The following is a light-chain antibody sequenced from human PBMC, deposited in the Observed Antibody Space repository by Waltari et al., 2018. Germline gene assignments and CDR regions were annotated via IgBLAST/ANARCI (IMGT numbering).Light chain of an antibody. CDR2: EVT. CDR1: NSDVGNYNL. J-gene: IGLJ3*02. Sequence: QAALTQPASVSGSPGQSITISCTGSNSDVGNYNLVSWYQKHPGKAPKLIIYEVTNRPSGISDRFSGFKTGKTASLTISGLQAEDEADYYCCSYAGSWIWVFGGGTELTVL. V-gene: IGLV2-23*02. CDR3: CSYAGSWIWV.